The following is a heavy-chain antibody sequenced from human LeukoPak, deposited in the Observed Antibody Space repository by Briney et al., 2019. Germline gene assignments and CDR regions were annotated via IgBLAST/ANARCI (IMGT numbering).Heavy chain of an antibody. Sequence: KPSETLSLTCSVSGGSINSNSHHWDWIRQAPGKGLEWIGNIYYSGTTSYNPPLKSRVTISVDTSKNQFSLRLSSVTAADTAVYYCARRGDILTDYAFDYWGQGTLVTVSS. CDR2: IYYSGTT. V-gene: IGHV4-39*01. CDR1: GGSINSNSHH. D-gene: IGHD3-9*01. J-gene: IGHJ4*02. CDR3: ARRGDILTDYAFDY.